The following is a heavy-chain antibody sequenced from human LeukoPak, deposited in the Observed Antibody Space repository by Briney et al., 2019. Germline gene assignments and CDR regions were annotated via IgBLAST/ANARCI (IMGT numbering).Heavy chain of an antibody. J-gene: IGHJ5*02. V-gene: IGHV3-21*01. CDR3: ARDLINLNWFDP. D-gene: IGHD3-22*01. CDR1: GFTFSSYW. Sequence: GGSLRLSCAASGFTFSSYWMSWVRQAPGKGLEWVSSISSSSSYIYYADSVKGRFTISRDNAQNSLYLQMNSLRAEDTAVYYCARDLINLNWFDPWGQGTLVTVSS. CDR2: ISSSSSYI.